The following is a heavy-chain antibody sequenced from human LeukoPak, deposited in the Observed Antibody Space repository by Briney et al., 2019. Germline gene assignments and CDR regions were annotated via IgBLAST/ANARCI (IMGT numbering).Heavy chain of an antibody. V-gene: IGHV3-7*01. CDR3: ARDSSPTVTTTDDY. CDR2: IKPDGSER. Sequence: GGSLRLSCITSGFTFSSYWMSWVRQAPGKGLEWVANIKPDGSERYYVDSVKGRFTISRDNAKNSLYLQMNSLRAEDTAVYCCARDSSPTVTTTDDYWGQGTLVTVSS. CDR1: GFTFSSYW. J-gene: IGHJ4*02. D-gene: IGHD4-17*01.